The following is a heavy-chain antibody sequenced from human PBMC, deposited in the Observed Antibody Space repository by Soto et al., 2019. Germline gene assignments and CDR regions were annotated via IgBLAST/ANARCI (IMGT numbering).Heavy chain of an antibody. Sequence: QVQLVQSGAEVKKPGSSVKVSCKVSGGPFSDYAVSWVRQAPGQGLEWMGGIIPMVGTANYAQKFQGRVTITGDESTTTAYMELSSLRSEDTAVYYCARDLDYYGSGNYYNRIDYWGQGTLVTVSS. CDR3: ARDLDYYGSGNYYNRIDY. CDR2: IIPMVGTA. J-gene: IGHJ4*02. D-gene: IGHD3-10*01. V-gene: IGHV1-69*01. CDR1: GGPFSDYA.